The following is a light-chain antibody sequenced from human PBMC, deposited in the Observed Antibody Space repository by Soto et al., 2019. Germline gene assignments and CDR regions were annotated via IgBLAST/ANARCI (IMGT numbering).Light chain of an antibody. J-gene: IGKJ5*01. V-gene: IGKV3-15*01. CDR3: QQYNNWPIT. Sequence: EIVMTQSPATLSVSPGERATLSCRASQSVSSNLAWYQQKPGQAPRLLIYGASTRATGIPARFSGSGSVTEFTLTISSLQSEYFAVYYCQQYNNWPITFGQGTRLEIK. CDR2: GAS. CDR1: QSVSSN.